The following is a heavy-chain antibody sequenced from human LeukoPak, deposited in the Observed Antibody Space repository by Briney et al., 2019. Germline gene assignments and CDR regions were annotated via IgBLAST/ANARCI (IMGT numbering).Heavy chain of an antibody. V-gene: IGHV1-69*04. J-gene: IGHJ3*02. CDR2: IIPIRGIA. CDR3: ASSPDYDSSGDDAFDI. D-gene: IGHD3-22*01. CDR1: GGTFSSYA. Sequence: AASVKVSCKASGGTFSSYAISWVRQAPGQGLEWMGRIIPIRGIANYAQKFQGRVTITADKSTSTAYMELSSLRSEDTAVYYCASSPDYDSSGDDAFDIWGQGTMVTVSS.